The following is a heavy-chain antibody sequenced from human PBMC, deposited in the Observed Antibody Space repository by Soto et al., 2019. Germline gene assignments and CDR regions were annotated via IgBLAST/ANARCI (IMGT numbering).Heavy chain of an antibody. CDR1: GYTFTSYG. CDR3: ARGDYYYDSSGSNGAFDI. V-gene: IGHV1-18*01. J-gene: IGHJ3*02. CDR2: ISAYNGNT. D-gene: IGHD3-22*01. Sequence: ASVKVSCKASGYTFTSYGISWVRQAPGQGLEWMGWISAYNGNTNYAQKLQGRVTMTTDTSTSTAYMELRSLRSDDTALYYFARGDYYYDSSGSNGAFDIWGQGTMVTVSS.